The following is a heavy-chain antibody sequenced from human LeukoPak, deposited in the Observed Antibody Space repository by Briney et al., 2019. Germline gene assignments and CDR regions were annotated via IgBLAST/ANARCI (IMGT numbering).Heavy chain of an antibody. CDR3: ARARGLDYYFNY. Sequence: GGSLRLSCAASGFTFSSYSMNWVRQAPGKGLEWVSYISSGSSYIYYADSVKGRFIISRDNAKNSLYLQMNSLRAEDTAVYYCARARGLDYYFNYWGQGTLVTVSS. D-gene: IGHD3/OR15-3a*01. CDR2: ISSGSSYI. CDR1: GFTFSSYS. J-gene: IGHJ4*02. V-gene: IGHV3-21*01.